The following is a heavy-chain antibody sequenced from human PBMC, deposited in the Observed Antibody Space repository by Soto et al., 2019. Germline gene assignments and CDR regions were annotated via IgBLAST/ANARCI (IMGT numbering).Heavy chain of an antibody. Sequence: SETLSLTCAVYGGSVNGYYLNWIRQPPGKGLEWIGEINHTGGTHYNPSLKSRVTMSVDTSKNQFSLRLSSVTAADTAIYYCATRITVFGLLIPPFDPWGQGTQVTVPS. CDR2: INHTGGT. CDR3: ATRITVFGLLIPPFDP. J-gene: IGHJ5*02. D-gene: IGHD3-3*01. V-gene: IGHV4-34*01. CDR1: GGSVNGYY.